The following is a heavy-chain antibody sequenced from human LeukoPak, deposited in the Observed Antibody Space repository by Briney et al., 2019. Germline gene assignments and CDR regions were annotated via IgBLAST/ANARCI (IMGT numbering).Heavy chain of an antibody. CDR2: IFHRGNT. J-gene: IGHJ5*02. CDR3: ATSSGRLTLGYCNAGSCLNWFDP. CDR1: GGSIRSSSYY. Sequence: SETLSLTCTVSGGSIRSSSYYWGWIRQPPGKRLVWFGSIFHRGNTYYKPSLNSRITLSVDKSKNQFSLQLDSVTAADTPVYYCATSSGRLTLGYCNAGSCLNWFDPWGQGTLVTVSS. D-gene: IGHD2-15*01. V-gene: IGHV4-39*01.